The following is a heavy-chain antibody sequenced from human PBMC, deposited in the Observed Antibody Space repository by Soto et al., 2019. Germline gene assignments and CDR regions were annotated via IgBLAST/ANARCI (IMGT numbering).Heavy chain of an antibody. CDR3: ARDRRDGYNPPYFDY. J-gene: IGHJ4*02. Sequence: PSETLSLTCTVSGGSVNNGGYYWSWIRQHPGKGLEWIGYIHYSGDTYYNPSLKSRVTLSVDTSTNQFSLNLSSVTAADTAVYYCARDRRDGYNPPYFDYWGRGTLVTVSS. CDR2: IHYSGDT. D-gene: IGHD5-12*01. CDR1: GGSVNNGGYY. V-gene: IGHV4-31*03.